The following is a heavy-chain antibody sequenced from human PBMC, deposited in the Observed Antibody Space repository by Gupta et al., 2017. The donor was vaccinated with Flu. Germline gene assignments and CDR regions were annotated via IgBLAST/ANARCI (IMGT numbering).Heavy chain of an antibody. V-gene: IGHV4-39*01. CDR1: YY. D-gene: IGHD1-26*01. J-gene: IGHJ4*02. Sequence: YYGGWVRQPPGKGLEWMGNIFYSGNTFYNPSLKSRVTISVDTSKNQFVLNVNSVTAADTAVYYCARLPYPAGASVSNFFDSWGQGTLVTVSS. CDR2: IFYSGNT. CDR3: ARLPYPAGASVSNFFDS.